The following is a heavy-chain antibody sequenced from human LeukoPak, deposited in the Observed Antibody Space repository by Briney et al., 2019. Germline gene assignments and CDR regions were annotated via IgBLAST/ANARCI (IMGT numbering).Heavy chain of an antibody. CDR3: ARGRYLWNKGGYYYLDV. CDR2: VSPTSGKT. J-gene: IGHJ6*03. D-gene: IGHD1/OR15-1a*01. V-gene: IGHV1-8*03. Sequence: GASVRVPCQASGYTFNEYDLNWVRQAPGHGLVWMGRVSPTSGKTEYDPDFQDRIIITREASSRTVFMELSSLRSDGTAVYYCARGRYLWNKGGYYYLDVWGKGTTVIVSS. CDR1: GYTFNEYD.